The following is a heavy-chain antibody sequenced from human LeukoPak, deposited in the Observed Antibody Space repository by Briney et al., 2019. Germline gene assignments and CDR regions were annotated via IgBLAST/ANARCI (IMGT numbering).Heavy chain of an antibody. J-gene: IGHJ4*02. CDR1: GGTFSSYA. CDR2: INAGNGNT. D-gene: IGHD1-26*01. Sequence: ASVKVSCKASGGTFSSYAISWVRQAPGQGLEWMGWINAGNGNTKYSQKFHGRVTITRDTSASTAYMELSSLRSEDTAVYYCARPHAKVGASLFDYWGQGTLVTVSS. V-gene: IGHV1-3*01. CDR3: ARPHAKVGASLFDY.